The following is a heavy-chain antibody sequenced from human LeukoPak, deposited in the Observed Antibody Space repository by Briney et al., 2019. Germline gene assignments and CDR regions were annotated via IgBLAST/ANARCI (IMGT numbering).Heavy chain of an antibody. Sequence: ASVKVSCKASGYTFTSYGISWVRQAPGQGLEWMGWISAYNGNTNYAQKLQGRVTMTTDTSTSTAYMELRSLRSDDTAVYYCATTYYYGSGSSGNWFGPWGQGTLVTVSS. V-gene: IGHV1-18*01. CDR3: ATTYYYGSGSSGNWFGP. CDR1: GYTFTSYG. CDR2: ISAYNGNT. J-gene: IGHJ5*02. D-gene: IGHD3-10*01.